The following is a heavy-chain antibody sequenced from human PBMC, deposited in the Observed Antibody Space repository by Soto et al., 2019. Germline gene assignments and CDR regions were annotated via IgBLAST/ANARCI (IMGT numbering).Heavy chain of an antibody. J-gene: IGHJ6*02. CDR3: AKGKQPAAIYYYYYGMDV. Sequence: EVQLLESGGGLVQPGGSLRLSCAASGFTFSSYAMSWVRQAPGKGLEWVSAISGSGGSTYYADSVKGRFTISRDNSKNTLYLQMNSLRAEDTAVYYCAKGKQPAAIYYYYYGMDVWGQGTTVTVSS. D-gene: IGHD2-2*01. V-gene: IGHV3-23*01. CDR2: ISGSGGST. CDR1: GFTFSSYA.